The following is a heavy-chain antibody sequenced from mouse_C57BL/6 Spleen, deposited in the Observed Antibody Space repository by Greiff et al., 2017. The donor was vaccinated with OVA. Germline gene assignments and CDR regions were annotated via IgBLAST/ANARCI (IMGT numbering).Heavy chain of an antibody. CDR1: GYTFTSYW. CDR2: INPSNGGT. Sequence: QVQLQQPGTELVKPGASVKLSCKASGYTFTSYWMHWVKQRPGQGLEWIGNINPSNGGTNYNEKFKSKATLTADKSSSTAYMQLSSLTSEDSAVYYCARWGYYSNYDYAMDYWGQGTSVTVSS. D-gene: IGHD2-5*01. J-gene: IGHJ4*01. V-gene: IGHV1-53*01. CDR3: ARWGYYSNYDYAMDY.